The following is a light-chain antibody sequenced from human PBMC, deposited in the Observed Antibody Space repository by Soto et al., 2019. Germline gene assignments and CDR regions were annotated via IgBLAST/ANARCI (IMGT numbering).Light chain of an antibody. CDR3: SSYTTSSTYV. CDR2: DVS. V-gene: IGLV2-14*01. J-gene: IGLJ1*01. Sequence: QSALTQPASVSGSPGQSITISCTGTSSDVGGYNYVSWYQQHPGKAHKLMISDVSNRPSGVSNRFSGSKSGNTASLTISGLQTEDEADYYCSSYTTSSTYVFGTGTKGTVL. CDR1: SSDVGGYNY.